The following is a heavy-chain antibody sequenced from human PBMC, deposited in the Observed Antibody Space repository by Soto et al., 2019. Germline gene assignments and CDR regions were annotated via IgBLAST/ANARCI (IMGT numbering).Heavy chain of an antibody. CDR3: AAERVAGTYYFDY. Sequence: GQGLEWMGWISAYNGNTNYAQKLQGRVTMTTDTSTSTAYMELRSLRSDDTAVYYCAAERVAGTYYFDYWGQGTLVTVSS. J-gene: IGHJ4*02. V-gene: IGHV1-18*01. D-gene: IGHD6-19*01. CDR2: ISAYNGNT.